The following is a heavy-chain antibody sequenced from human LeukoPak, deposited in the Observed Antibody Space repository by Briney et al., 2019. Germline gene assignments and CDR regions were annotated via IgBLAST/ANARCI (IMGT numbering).Heavy chain of an antibody. CDR1: GRSFSGYY. J-gene: IGHJ4*02. V-gene: IGHV4-34*01. Sequence: PSETLSLTCAVYGRSFSGYYWSWIRQPPGKGLEWIGEINHSGSTNYNPSLKSRVTISVDTSKNQFSLKLSSVTAADTAVYYCAGRVGYCSGGSCYRDYWGQGTLVTVSS. CDR2: INHSGST. CDR3: AGRVGYCSGGSCYRDY. D-gene: IGHD2-15*01.